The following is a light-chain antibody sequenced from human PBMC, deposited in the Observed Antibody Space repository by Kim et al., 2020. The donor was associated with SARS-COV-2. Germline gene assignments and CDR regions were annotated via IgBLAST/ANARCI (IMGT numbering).Light chain of an antibody. CDR1: QDISNW. CDR2: AAS. V-gene: IGKV1-12*01. J-gene: IGKJ4*01. CDR3: QQSHSFPLT. Sequence: DIQMTQSPSSVSASVGDKVTITCRASQDISNWLAWYQQKPGRAPKLLIYAASSLQVWVPSRFSGTGSGTDFSLTLSSLQPDDFATYFCQQSHSFPLTFGGGTKVDIK.